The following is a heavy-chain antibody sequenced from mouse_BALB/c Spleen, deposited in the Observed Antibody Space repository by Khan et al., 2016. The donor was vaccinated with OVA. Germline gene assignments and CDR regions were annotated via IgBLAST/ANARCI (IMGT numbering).Heavy chain of an antibody. D-gene: IGHD2-3*01. J-gene: IGHJ2*01. CDR1: GYTFTDYA. CDR3: ARPAYDGYYDY. CDR2: ISTYSGNT. Sequence: QVQLKESGPELVRPGVSVKISCKGSGYTFTDYAVHWMKQSHAKSLEWIGIISTYSGNTNYNQKFKGKATMTVDKSSSTAYMELARLTSEDSAMSYCARPAYDGYYDYWGQGTTLTVSS. V-gene: IGHV1S137*01.